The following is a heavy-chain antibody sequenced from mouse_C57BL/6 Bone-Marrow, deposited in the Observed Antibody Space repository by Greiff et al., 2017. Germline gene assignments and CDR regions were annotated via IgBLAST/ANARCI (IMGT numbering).Heavy chain of an antibody. V-gene: IGHV1-55*01. D-gene: IGHD1-1*01. J-gene: IGHJ3*01. Sequence: QVQLQQPGAELVKPGASVKMSCKASGYTFTSYWITWVKQRPGQGLEWIGDIYPGSGSTNYNEKFKSKATLTVDTSSSTAYMQLSSLTSEDSAVYYCARSGSSYDWFAYWDQGNLVTVSA. CDR1: GYTFTSYW. CDR3: ARSGSSYDWFAY. CDR2: IYPGSGST.